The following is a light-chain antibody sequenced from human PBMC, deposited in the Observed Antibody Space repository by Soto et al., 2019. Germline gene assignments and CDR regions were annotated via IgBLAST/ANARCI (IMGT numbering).Light chain of an antibody. CDR1: QDISNY. CDR3: KKYNSAPLT. J-gene: IGKJ3*01. V-gene: IGKV1-27*01. CDR2: AAS. Sequence: DIQMTQSPSSLSASIGDRVTITCRASQDISNYLAWYQQKPGKVPKVLIYAASTLQSGVPSRFSGSGSGTDFTLTISSLQPEDVATFYCKKYNSAPLTVGPGNKVDI.